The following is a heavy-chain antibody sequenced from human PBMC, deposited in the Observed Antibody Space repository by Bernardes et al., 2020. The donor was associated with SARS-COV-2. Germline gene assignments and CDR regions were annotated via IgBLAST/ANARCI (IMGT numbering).Heavy chain of an antibody. Sequence: GGSLRLSCAASGFTFSDYYMSWIRQAPGKGLEWVSYISSSSSYTNYADSVKGRFTISRDNAKNSLYLQMNSLRAEDTAVYYCARARNAYYDFWSGYPRQPYYYYMDVWGKGTTVTVSS. V-gene: IGHV3-11*05. CDR1: GFTFSDYY. D-gene: IGHD3-3*01. CDR2: ISSSSSYT. J-gene: IGHJ6*03. CDR3: ARARNAYYDFWSGYPRQPYYYYMDV.